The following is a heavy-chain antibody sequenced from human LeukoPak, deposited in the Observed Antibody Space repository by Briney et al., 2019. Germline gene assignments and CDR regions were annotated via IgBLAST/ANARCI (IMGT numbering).Heavy chain of an antibody. J-gene: IGHJ4*02. CDR2: IYYSGST. D-gene: IGHD7-27*01. CDR3: ARHVGNDPPSYYFDY. CDR1: GCSISSYY. Sequence: PSETLSLTCTVTGCSISSYYWSWIRPPPGKGLDWIGYIYYSGSTNYNPSLKSRVTISVDTSKNQCCLKLSFVTAADTAVYYCARHVGNDPPSYYFDYWGQGTLVTVSS. V-gene: IGHV4-59*08.